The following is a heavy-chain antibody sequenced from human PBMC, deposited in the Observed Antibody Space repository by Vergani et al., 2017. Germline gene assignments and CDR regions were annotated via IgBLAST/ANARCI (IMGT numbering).Heavy chain of an antibody. Sequence: QVQLQESGPGLVKPSQTLSLTCTVSGGSISSGSYYWSWIRQPAGKGLEWIGRIYTSGSTNYNPSLKSRVTISVDTSKNQFSLKLSSVTAADTAVYYCSRGAQWLVGYNWFDPWGQGTLVTVSS. J-gene: IGHJ5*02. CDR1: GGSISSGSYY. D-gene: IGHD6-19*01. V-gene: IGHV4-61*02. CDR3: SRGAQWLVGYNWFDP. CDR2: IYTSGST.